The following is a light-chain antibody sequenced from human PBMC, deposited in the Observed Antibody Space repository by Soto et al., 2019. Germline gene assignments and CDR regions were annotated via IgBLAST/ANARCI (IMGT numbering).Light chain of an antibody. V-gene: IGLV7-43*01. CDR1: TGAVTSGYY. J-gene: IGLJ3*02. CDR2: STN. Sequence: GLTQEPSLTQSPGGPVTLPCASSTGAVTSGYYPNWFQQKPGQAPRALIYSTNNKHSWTPARFSGSLLGGKAALTLSGVQPEDEADYYCLLYFGDAQVFGGGTQLTAL. CDR3: LLYFGDAQV.